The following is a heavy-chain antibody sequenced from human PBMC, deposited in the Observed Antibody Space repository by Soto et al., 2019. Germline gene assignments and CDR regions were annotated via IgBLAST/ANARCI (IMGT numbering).Heavy chain of an antibody. V-gene: IGHV3-30*03. CDR2: ISYDGSNK. Sequence: GGSLRLSCAASGFTFSSYGMHWVRQAPGKGLEWVAVISYDGSNKYYADSVKGRFTISRDNSKNTLYLQMNSLRAEDTAVYYWARDDRILNYFDYWGQGTLVTVA. J-gene: IGHJ4*02. D-gene: IGHD5-18*01. CDR3: ARDDRILNYFDY. CDR1: GFTFSSYG.